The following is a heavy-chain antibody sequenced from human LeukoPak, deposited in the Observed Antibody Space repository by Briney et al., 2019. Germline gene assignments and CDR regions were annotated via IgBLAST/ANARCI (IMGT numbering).Heavy chain of an antibody. CDR2: ISGGGDGT. CDR3: AEDSRWLDLNFDY. Sequence: PGGSLRLSCVASGFTFRDFALTWVRQAPGKGLEWVSAISGGGDGTWDADSVKGRFTISRDNSKNTLYLQMNSLRVDDTAVYYCAEDSRWLDLNFDYWGQGTLVTVSS. CDR1: GFTFRDFA. D-gene: IGHD5-24*01. J-gene: IGHJ4*02. V-gene: IGHV3-23*01.